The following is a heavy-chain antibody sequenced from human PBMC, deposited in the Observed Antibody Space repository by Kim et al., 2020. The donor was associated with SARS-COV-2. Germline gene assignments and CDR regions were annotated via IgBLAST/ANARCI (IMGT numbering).Heavy chain of an antibody. V-gene: IGHV3-48*03. Sequence: GGSLRLSCAASGFTFSSYAMNWVRQAPGKGLEWVSYISSSGSTTYYADSVKGRFTISRDNSKNSLYLQMNSLRAEDTAVYYCALLPPSYYYYGMDVWGQGTTVTVSS. D-gene: IGHD2-15*01. J-gene: IGHJ6*02. CDR3: ALLPPSYYYYGMDV. CDR2: ISSSGSTT. CDR1: GFTFSSYA.